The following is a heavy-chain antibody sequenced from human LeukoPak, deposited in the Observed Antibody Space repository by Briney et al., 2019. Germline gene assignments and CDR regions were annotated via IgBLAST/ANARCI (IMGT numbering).Heavy chain of an antibody. Sequence: ASVKVSCKASGYTFTSHVINWVRQAPGQGLEWMGWINTNTGNPTYAQGFTGRFVFSLDTSVSTAYLQISSLKAEDTAVYYCARTIRYYYDSSGYRDAFDIWGQGTMVTVSS. D-gene: IGHD3-22*01. CDR2: INTNTGNP. CDR1: GYTFTSHV. V-gene: IGHV7-4-1*02. J-gene: IGHJ3*02. CDR3: ARTIRYYYDSSGYRDAFDI.